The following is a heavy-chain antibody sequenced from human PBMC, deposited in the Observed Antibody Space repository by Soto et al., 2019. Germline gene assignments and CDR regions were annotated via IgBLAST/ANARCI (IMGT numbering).Heavy chain of an antibody. CDR2: IYYSGST. Sequence: SETLSLTCTVSGGSISSYYWSWIRQPPGKGLEWIGYIYYSGSTNYNPSLKSRVTISVDTSKNQFSLKLSSVTAADTAVYYCARGGSYYGSGSYGWFDPWGQGTLVTVSS. J-gene: IGHJ5*02. D-gene: IGHD3-10*01. CDR1: GGSISSYY. V-gene: IGHV4-59*01. CDR3: ARGGSYYGSGSYGWFDP.